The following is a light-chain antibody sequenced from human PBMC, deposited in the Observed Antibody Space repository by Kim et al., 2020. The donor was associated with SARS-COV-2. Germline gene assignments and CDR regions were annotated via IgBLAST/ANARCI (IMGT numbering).Light chain of an antibody. J-gene: IGKJ4*01. CDR1: QGISTL. V-gene: IGKV1D-16*01. Sequence: DIQMTQSPSSLSASVGDRVTITCRASQGISTLLAWFQQKPEKAPKPLIYAASSLQSGVPSRFSGSGSGTEFTLTISSLQPEDFATYYCQQYNSYPLTFGGGTKLEI. CDR2: AAS. CDR3: QQYNSYPLT.